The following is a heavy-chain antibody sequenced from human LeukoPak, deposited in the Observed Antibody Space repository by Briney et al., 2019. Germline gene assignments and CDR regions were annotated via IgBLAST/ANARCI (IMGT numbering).Heavy chain of an antibody. CDR2: ISGSGGST. D-gene: IGHD6-13*01. V-gene: IGHV3-23*01. J-gene: IGHJ4*02. CDR1: GFTFSSYA. CDR3: AKDRKKLIAAAGDY. Sequence: GGSLRLSCAASGFTFSSYAMSWVRQAPGKGLEWVSAISGSGGSTYYADSVKGRFTISRDNSKYTLYLQMNSLRAEDTAVYYCAKDRKKLIAAAGDYWGQGTLVTVSS.